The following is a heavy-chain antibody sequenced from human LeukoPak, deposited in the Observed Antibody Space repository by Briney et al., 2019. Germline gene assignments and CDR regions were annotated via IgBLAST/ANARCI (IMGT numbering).Heavy chain of an antibody. D-gene: IGHD5-12*01. V-gene: IGHV1-69*01. Sequence: SVKVSCKASGGTFSSYAISWVRQAPGQGLEWMGGIIPIFGTANYAQKFQGRVTITADEYKSTAYMELSSLRSEDTAVYYCARGAVGGYSGYDPDREGYYFDYWGQGTLVTVSS. CDR2: IIPIFGTA. J-gene: IGHJ4*02. CDR1: GGTFSSYA. CDR3: ARGAVGGYSGYDPDREGYYFDY.